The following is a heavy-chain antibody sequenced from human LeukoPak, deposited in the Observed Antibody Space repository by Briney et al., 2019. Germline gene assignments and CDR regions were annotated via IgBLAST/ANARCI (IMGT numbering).Heavy chain of an antibody. J-gene: IGHJ4*02. CDR3: ASYGMGGPPDDY. Sequence: ASVKVSCKASGYTFTNYGLSWVRQAPGQGLEWMGWISSYTGNTNYAQKLQGRVTMTTDTSTSTAYMELRSLRSDDTAVYYCASYGMGGPPDDYWGQGTLVTVSS. CDR2: ISSYTGNT. CDR1: GYTFTNYG. V-gene: IGHV1-18*01. D-gene: IGHD1-1*01.